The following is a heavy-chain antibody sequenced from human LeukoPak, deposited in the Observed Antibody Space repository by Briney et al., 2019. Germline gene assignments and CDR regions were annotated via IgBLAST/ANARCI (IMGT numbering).Heavy chain of an antibody. V-gene: IGHV3-48*04. CDR3: ARRKGADFYYHGMDV. J-gene: IGHJ6*02. Sequence: GGSLRLSCAASGFTFSSYSMNWVRQAPGKGLEWVSYISSSSSTIYYADSVKGRFTISRDNAKNSLYLQVNSLRAEDTAVYYCARRKGADFYYHGMDVWGRGTTVTVSS. CDR2: ISSSSSTI. D-gene: IGHD1-26*01. CDR1: GFTFSSYS.